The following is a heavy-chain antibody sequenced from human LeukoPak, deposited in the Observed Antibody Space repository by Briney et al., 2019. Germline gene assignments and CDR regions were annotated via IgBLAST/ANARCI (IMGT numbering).Heavy chain of an antibody. D-gene: IGHD2-2*01. Sequence: PSETLSLTCAVSGYSISSGYYWGWIRQPPGKGLEWIGSIYHSGSTYYNPSLKSRVTISVDTSKNQFSLKLSSVTAADTAVYYCARHGKARDCSSLSCDYYYYMDVWGKGTTVTVSS. J-gene: IGHJ6*03. CDR1: GYSISSGYY. CDR2: IYHSGST. V-gene: IGHV4-38-2*01. CDR3: ARHGKARDCSSLSCDYYYYMDV.